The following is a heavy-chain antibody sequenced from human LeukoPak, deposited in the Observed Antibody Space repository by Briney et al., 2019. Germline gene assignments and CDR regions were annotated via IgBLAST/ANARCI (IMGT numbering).Heavy chain of an antibody. CDR2: ISYDGSNK. CDR1: GFTFSSYA. Sequence: PGGSLRLSCAASGFTFSSYAMHWVRQAPGKGLEWVAVISYDGSNKYYADSVKGRFTISRDNSKNTLYLQMNSLRAEDTAVYYCARGTVTIVGEDWFDPWGQGTLVTVS. J-gene: IGHJ5*02. V-gene: IGHV3-30-3*01. CDR3: ARGTVTIVGEDWFDP. D-gene: IGHD4-17*01.